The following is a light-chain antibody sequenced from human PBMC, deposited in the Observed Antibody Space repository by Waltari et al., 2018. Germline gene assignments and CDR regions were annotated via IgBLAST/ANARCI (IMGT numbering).Light chain of an antibody. V-gene: IGKV1-39*01. CDR3: LQYFDASRT. Sequence: DIQTTQSPSSLSASIGDRVTITCRTSQNIASFLNWYQQMPGKAPKLLIYAASTLQSGVPSRFSGSGSGTDFTLTISSLQAEDVAVYYCLQYFDASRTFGQGTKLEIK. CDR2: AAS. CDR1: QNIASF. J-gene: IGKJ2*01.